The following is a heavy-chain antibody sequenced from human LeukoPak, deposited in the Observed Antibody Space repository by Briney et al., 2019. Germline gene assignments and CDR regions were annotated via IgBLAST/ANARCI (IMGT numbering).Heavy chain of an antibody. CDR1: GFTFSSYA. Sequence: PGRSLRLSCAASGFTFSSYAMHWVRQAPGKGLEGVAVISYDGSNKYYADSVKGRFTISRDNSKNTLYLQMNSLRAEDMAVYYCARESRPIVVVVAATSIYFDYWGQATLVTVSS. V-gene: IGHV3-30-3*01. CDR2: ISYDGSNK. D-gene: IGHD2-15*01. CDR3: ARESRPIVVVVAATSIYFDY. J-gene: IGHJ4*02.